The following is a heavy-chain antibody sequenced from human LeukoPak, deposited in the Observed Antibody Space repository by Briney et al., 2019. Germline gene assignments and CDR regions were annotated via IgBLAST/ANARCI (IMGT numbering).Heavy chain of an antibody. V-gene: IGHV4-34*01. CDR1: GGSFSGYY. CDR2: INHSGST. CDR3: ARGGYSYGYGYYYYYMDV. J-gene: IGHJ6*03. D-gene: IGHD5-18*01. Sequence: PSETLSLTCAVYGGSFSGYYWSWIRQPPGKGLEWIGEINHSGSTNYNPSLKSRVTISVDTSKNQFSLKLSSVTAAGTAVYYCARGGYSYGYGYYYYYMDVWGKGTTVTVSS.